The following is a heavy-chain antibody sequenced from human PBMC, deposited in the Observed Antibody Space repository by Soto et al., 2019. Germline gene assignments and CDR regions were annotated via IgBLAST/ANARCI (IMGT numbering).Heavy chain of an antibody. J-gene: IGHJ6*02. CDR2: IYYTGST. CDR1: GGPVSGVDYF. CDR3: ARDLGWDSGKNYYYGMDV. D-gene: IGHD1-26*01. V-gene: IGHV4-30-4*01. Sequence: QVQLQESGPGLVKPSQTLALTCTVSGGPVSGVDYFWSWIRQPPGKGLEWIGYIYYTGSTYYNPYLKSRVSISLETSTKQFSLKLRSVTAADTAVYYCARDLGWDSGKNYYYGMDVWGQGTTVIVSS.